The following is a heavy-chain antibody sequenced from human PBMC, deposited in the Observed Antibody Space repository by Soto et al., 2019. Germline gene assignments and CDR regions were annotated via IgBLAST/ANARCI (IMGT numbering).Heavy chain of an antibody. CDR1: GGSLTDHY. Sequence: QVQLQESGAGLVKPSETLSLTCTVAGGSLTDHYWNWFRQSPGKGLHWIGYVYYSGGTNYNPSLKSRVPMSVDTSKNQFSLNLRSVTAADTAVYYCARGNDWKSSTFDIWGQGTMVSVSS. J-gene: IGHJ3*02. D-gene: IGHD2-21*01. V-gene: IGHV4-59*11. CDR2: VYYSGGT. CDR3: ARGNDWKSSTFDI.